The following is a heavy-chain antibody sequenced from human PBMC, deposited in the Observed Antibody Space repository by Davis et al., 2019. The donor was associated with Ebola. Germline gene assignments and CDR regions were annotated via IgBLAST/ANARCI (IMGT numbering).Heavy chain of an antibody. V-gene: IGHV3-33*08. Sequence: PGGSLRLSCEGSGFTFSTFGMHWVRQAPGKGLEWVAVIWHDGSKKDYADSVKGRFTISRDNSNNTLYLQMNSLRVEDTAIYYCAREWYTGSYLHKYFQYWGQGTLATVSS. CDR1: GFTFSTFG. J-gene: IGHJ1*01. D-gene: IGHD1-26*01. CDR3: AREWYTGSYLHKYFQY. CDR2: IWHDGSKK.